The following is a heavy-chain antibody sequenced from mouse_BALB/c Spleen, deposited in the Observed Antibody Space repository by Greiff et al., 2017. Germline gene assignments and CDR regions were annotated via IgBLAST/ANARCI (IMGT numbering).Heavy chain of an antibody. CDR2: ISYSGST. V-gene: IGHV3-2*02. CDR1: GYSITSDYA. CDR3: ARSGAAY. Sequence: DVKLQESGPGLVKPSQSLSLTCTVTGYSITSDYAWNWIRQFPGNKLEWMGYISYSGSTSYNPSLKSRISITRDTSKNQFFLQLNSVTTEDTATYYCARSGAAYWGQGTLVTVSA. D-gene: IGHD3-2*02. J-gene: IGHJ3*01.